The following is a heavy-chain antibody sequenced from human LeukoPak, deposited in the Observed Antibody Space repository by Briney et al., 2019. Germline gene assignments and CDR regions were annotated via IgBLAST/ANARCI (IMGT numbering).Heavy chain of an antibody. J-gene: IGHJ6*04. D-gene: IGHD3-10*02. CDR1: GFTFSTYA. V-gene: IGHV3-23*01. CDR2: ISGTGGST. CDR3: AELGITMIGGV. Sequence: PGGSLRLSCAASGFTFSTYAMTWVRQAPGKGLEWVSLISGTGGSTYYADSVKGRFTISRDNAKNSLYLQMNSLRAEDTAVYYCAELGITMIGGVWGKGTTVTISS.